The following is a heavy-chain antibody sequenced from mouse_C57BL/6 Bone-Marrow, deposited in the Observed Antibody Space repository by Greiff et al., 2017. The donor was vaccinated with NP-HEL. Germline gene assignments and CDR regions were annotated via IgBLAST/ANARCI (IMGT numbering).Heavy chain of an antibody. D-gene: IGHD1-1*01. V-gene: IGHV1-15*01. CDR2: IDPETGGT. CDR1: GYTFTDYE. Sequence: QVHVKQSGAELVRPGASVTLSCKASGYTFTDYEMHWVKQTPVHGLEWIGAIDPETGGTAYNQKFKGKAILTVDKSSSTAYMELRSLTSEDSAVYYCTRRDYYGLWYFDVWGTGTTVTVSS. J-gene: IGHJ1*03. CDR3: TRRDYYGLWYFDV.